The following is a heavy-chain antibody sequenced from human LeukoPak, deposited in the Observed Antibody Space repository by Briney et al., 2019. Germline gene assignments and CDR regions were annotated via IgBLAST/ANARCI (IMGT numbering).Heavy chain of an antibody. D-gene: IGHD3-16*01. V-gene: IGHV4-39*01. CDR1: GGSIYSSSYY. Sequence: PSETLSLTCTVSGGSIYSSSYYWGWIRQPPGPGLEWIGSIYFSGSTYYNPSLKSRVTISVDTSKNQFSLKLSSVTAADTAVYFCARQYDYIWGSFYWGQGTLVTVSS. CDR3: ARQYDYIWGSFY. CDR2: IYFSGST. J-gene: IGHJ4*02.